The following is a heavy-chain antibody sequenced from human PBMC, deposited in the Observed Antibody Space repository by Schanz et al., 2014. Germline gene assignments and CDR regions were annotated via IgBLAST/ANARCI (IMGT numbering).Heavy chain of an antibody. Sequence: VQLVESGGGVVQPGRSLRLSCSASGFTLSSYAMSWVRQAPGKGPEWVSSLTGSGGGTYYADSVRGRFTISRDNSRKTLYLQMNSLRAEDTAVYYCAKDQGSYGSGSYSYFDYWGQGTLATVSS. CDR2: LTGSGGGT. CDR3: AKDQGSYGSGSYSYFDY. D-gene: IGHD3-10*01. J-gene: IGHJ4*02. V-gene: IGHV3-23*04. CDR1: GFTLSSYA.